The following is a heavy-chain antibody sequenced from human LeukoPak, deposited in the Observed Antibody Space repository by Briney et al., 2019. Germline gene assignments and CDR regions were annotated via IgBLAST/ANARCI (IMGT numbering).Heavy chain of an antibody. D-gene: IGHD3-10*01. J-gene: IGHJ4*02. Sequence: GASVKVSCKASGYAFTSYGISWVRQAPGQGLEWMGWISAYNGNTNYAQKLQGRVTMTTDTSTSTAYMELRSLRSDDTAVYYCARDLAVRGVIRPSDYWGQGTLVTVSS. CDR3: ARDLAVRGVIRPSDY. CDR1: GYAFTSYG. CDR2: ISAYNGNT. V-gene: IGHV1-18*01.